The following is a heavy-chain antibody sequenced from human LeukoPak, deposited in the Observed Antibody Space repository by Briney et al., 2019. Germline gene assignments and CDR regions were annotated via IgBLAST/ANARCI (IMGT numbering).Heavy chain of an antibody. V-gene: IGHV4-39*01. CDR2: IYYSGST. Sequence: PSETLSLTCTVSGGSISSSSYYWGWIRHPPGKGLEWIGSIYYSGSTYYNPSLKSRVTISVDTSKNQFSLKLSSVTAADTAVYYCARLNYYDTHYYLDYWGQGTLVTVSS. D-gene: IGHD3-22*01. CDR3: ARLNYYDTHYYLDY. J-gene: IGHJ4*02. CDR1: GGSISSSSYY.